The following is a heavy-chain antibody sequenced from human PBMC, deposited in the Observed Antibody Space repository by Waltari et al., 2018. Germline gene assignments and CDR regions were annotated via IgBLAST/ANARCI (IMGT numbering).Heavy chain of an antibody. CDR2: MNPNSGNT. CDR3: ARGKKTRMPHYYYYYYMDV. CDR1: GYTFTSYD. D-gene: IGHD2-15*01. Sequence: QVQLVQSGAEVKKPGASVKVSCKASGYTFTSYDINWVRQATGQGLEWMGWMNPNSGNTGYAQKFQGRVTMTRNTSISTAYMELSSLRSEDTAVYYCARGKKTRMPHYYYYYYMDVWGKGTTVTVSS. J-gene: IGHJ6*03. V-gene: IGHV1-8*01.